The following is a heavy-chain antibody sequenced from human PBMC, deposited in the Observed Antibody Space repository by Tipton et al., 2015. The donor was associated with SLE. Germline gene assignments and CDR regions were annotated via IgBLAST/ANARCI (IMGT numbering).Heavy chain of an antibody. CDR3: AKDLAEQWLVLDY. J-gene: IGHJ4*02. CDR1: GFTFSSYA. D-gene: IGHD6-19*01. CDR2: ISGSGGST. V-gene: IGHV3-23*01. Sequence: SLRLSCAASGFTFSSYAMSWVRQAPGKGLEWVSAISGSGGSTYYADSVKGRFTISRDNSKNMLYLQMNSLRAEDTAVYYCAKDLAEQWLVLDYWGQGTLVTVSS.